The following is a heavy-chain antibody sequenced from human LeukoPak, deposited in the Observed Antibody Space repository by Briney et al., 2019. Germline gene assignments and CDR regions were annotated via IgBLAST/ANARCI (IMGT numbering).Heavy chain of an antibody. D-gene: IGHD4-11*01. V-gene: IGHV4-4*09. Sequence: SETLSLTCTVSGGSISSYYWSWIRQPPGKGLEWIGYIYTSGSTNYNPSLESRVTISVDTSKNQFSLKLSSVTAADTAVYYCAREVTTYSNYYYMDVWGKGTTVTVSS. CDR2: IYTSGST. CDR3: AREVTTYSNYYYMDV. J-gene: IGHJ6*03. CDR1: GGSISSYY.